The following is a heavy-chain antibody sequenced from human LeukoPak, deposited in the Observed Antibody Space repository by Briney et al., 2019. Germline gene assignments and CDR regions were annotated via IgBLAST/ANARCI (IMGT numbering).Heavy chain of an antibody. CDR3: ARGGSTYFQH. Sequence: GGSLRLSCVASGFTFSSYWMHWVRQTPGKGLVWVSRIHSDGSSTNYADSVKGRHTISRDNAKNTLFLQMNSLRAEDTAVYYCARGGSTYFQHWGQGTLVTVSS. CDR1: GFTFSSYW. D-gene: IGHD5/OR15-5a*01. J-gene: IGHJ1*01. CDR2: IHSDGSST. V-gene: IGHV3-74*01.